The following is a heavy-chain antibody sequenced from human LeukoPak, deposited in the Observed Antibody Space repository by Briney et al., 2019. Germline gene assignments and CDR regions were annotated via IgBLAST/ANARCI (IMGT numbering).Heavy chain of an antibody. CDR3: ARLPESAMVTSWFDP. Sequence: SETLSLTCTVSGGSISSYYWSWIRQPPGKGLEWIGYIYYSGSTNYNPSLKSRVTISVDTSKNQFSLKLSSVTAADTAVYYCARLPESAMVTSWFDPWGQGTLVTVSS. CDR2: IYYSGST. D-gene: IGHD5-18*01. V-gene: IGHV4-59*12. J-gene: IGHJ5*02. CDR1: GGSISSYY.